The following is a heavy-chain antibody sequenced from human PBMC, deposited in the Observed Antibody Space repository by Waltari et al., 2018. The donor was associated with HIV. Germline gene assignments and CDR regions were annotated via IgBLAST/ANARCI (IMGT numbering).Heavy chain of an antibody. CDR1: GLTFSTYI. CDR3: AGGGYDYAWGTYRPFDY. D-gene: IGHD3-16*02. CDR2: ISSVGSYI. V-gene: IGHV3-21*03. J-gene: IGHJ4*02. Sequence: EVQLVAPGGGLVKPGGSLRLSCAASGLTFSTYIRHLVRQAPGKGLEWFSSISSVGSYIYYPDSFKGRFTISRDNAKNSLYLQMNSLRAEDTAVYYCAGGGYDYAWGTYRPFDYWGQGTLVTVSS.